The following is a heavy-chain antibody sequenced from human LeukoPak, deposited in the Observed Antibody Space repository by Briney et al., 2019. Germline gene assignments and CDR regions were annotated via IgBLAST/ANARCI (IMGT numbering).Heavy chain of an antibody. CDR1: EFTFSSYA. D-gene: IGHD1-26*01. Sequence: PGGSLRLSCAASEFTFSSYAMQWVRQAPGKGLVWVSRINSDGSNTNYADSVKGRFTISRDNAKNTLYLQMNSLRAEDTAVYYCAREVGATRFDYWGQGTLVTVSS. J-gene: IGHJ4*02. V-gene: IGHV3-74*01. CDR2: INSDGSNT. CDR3: AREVGATRFDY.